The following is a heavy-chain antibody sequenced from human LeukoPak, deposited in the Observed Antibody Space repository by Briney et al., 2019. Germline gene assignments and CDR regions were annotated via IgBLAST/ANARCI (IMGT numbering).Heavy chain of an antibody. V-gene: IGHV1-69*13. J-gene: IGHJ1*01. Sequence: GASVKVSCKASGGTFSSYPISWVRQAPGQGLQWMGGVTPVFGTPNYAQEFQGRVTLTADDSTNTAYMELNSLRSDDTAMYYCARISGDYGGKPSLRYFQHWGQGTLVTVSS. CDR2: VTPVFGTP. CDR1: GGTFSSYP. D-gene: IGHD4-23*01. CDR3: ARISGDYGGKPSLRYFQH.